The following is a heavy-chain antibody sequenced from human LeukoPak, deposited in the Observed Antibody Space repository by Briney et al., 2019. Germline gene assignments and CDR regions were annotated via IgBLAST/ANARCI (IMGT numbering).Heavy chain of an antibody. D-gene: IGHD3-10*01. Sequence: ASVKVSCKASGGTFSSYAISWVRQAPGQGLEWMGRIIPIFGTANYAQKFQGRVTITTDKSTSTAYMELSSLRSEDTAVYYCARDSGGFGELSSYYYYMDVWGKGTTVTVSS. V-gene: IGHV1-69*05. CDR3: ARDSGGFGELSSYYYYMDV. CDR2: IIPIFGTA. CDR1: GGTFSSYA. J-gene: IGHJ6*03.